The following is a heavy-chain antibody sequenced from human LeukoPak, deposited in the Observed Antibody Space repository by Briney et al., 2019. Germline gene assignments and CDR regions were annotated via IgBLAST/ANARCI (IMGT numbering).Heavy chain of an antibody. CDR1: GFTFSSYS. Sequence: PGGSLRLSCAASGFTFSSYSMNWVRQAPGKGLEWVSSISSSSSYIYYADSVKGRFTISRDNSKNTLYLQMNSLRAEDTAVYYCAARTYYYGSGVDYWGQGTLVTVSS. V-gene: IGHV3-21*01. D-gene: IGHD3-10*01. J-gene: IGHJ4*02. CDR3: AARTYYYGSGVDY. CDR2: ISSSSSYI.